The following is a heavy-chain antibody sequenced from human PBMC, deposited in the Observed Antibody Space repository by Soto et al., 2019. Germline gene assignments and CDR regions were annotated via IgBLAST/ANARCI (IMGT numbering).Heavy chain of an antibody. Sequence: WGSLRLSCAASEFTFSKYIMNWVRQAPGKGLEWVSYISSSTTIYYADSVKGRFTISRDNAKNSLCLQMNSLRDEDTAVYYCAREDDFWSGYCVDYWGQGTLVTVS. CDR3: AREDDFWSGYCVDY. CDR2: ISSSTTI. D-gene: IGHD3-3*01. CDR1: EFTFSKYI. J-gene: IGHJ4*02. V-gene: IGHV3-48*02.